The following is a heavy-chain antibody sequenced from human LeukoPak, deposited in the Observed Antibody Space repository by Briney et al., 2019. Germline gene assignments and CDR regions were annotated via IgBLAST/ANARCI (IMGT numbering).Heavy chain of an antibody. J-gene: IGHJ4*02. Sequence: SETLSLTCAVYGGSFSGYYWSWIRQPPGKGLEWIGEINHSGSTNYNPSLKSRVTISVDTSKNQFSLKLSSVTAADTAVYYCARFKVGATSAFDYWGQGTLVTVSS. V-gene: IGHV4-34*01. D-gene: IGHD1-26*01. CDR3: ARFKVGATSAFDY. CDR1: GGSFSGYY. CDR2: INHSGST.